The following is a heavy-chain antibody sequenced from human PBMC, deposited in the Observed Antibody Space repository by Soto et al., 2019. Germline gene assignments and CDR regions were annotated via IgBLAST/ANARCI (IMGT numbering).Heavy chain of an antibody. Sequence: PSETLSLTCTVSGGSISSYYWSWIRQPPEKGLEWIGYIYYSGSTNYNPSLKSRATISVDTSKNQSSLKLSSVTAADTAVYYCASGYSSSWYEEYFQHWGQGTLVTVSS. CDR2: IYYSGST. J-gene: IGHJ1*01. CDR1: GGSISSYY. CDR3: ASGYSSSWYEEYFQH. D-gene: IGHD6-13*01. V-gene: IGHV4-59*01.